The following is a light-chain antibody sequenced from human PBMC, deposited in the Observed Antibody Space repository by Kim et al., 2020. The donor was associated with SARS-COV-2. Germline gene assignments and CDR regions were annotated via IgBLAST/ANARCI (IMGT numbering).Light chain of an antibody. CDR1: KLGNKY. Sequence: SPGQTTSITCSGDKLGNKYACWYQQKPGQSPMLVIYQDSKRPSEIPERFSGSKSGNTATLTISGTQAMDEADYYCQAWDSSTVVFGGGTQLTV. CDR3: QAWDSSTVV. J-gene: IGLJ2*01. CDR2: QDS. V-gene: IGLV3-1*01.